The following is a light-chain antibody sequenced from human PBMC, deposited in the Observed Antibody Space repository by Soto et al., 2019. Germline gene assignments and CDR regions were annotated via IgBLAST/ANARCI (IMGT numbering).Light chain of an antibody. J-gene: IGKJ1*01. Sequence: DIQMTQSPSTLSASVGDRVTITCRASQTIGTWLAWYQQKPGKAPKLLLSRTSTFESGVPSRFSGSASGAEFPLNSSSLQPDDFASYHCQQYSSFPGTFGQGTKVE. V-gene: IGKV1-5*03. CDR1: QTIGTW. CDR3: QQYSSFPGT. CDR2: RTS.